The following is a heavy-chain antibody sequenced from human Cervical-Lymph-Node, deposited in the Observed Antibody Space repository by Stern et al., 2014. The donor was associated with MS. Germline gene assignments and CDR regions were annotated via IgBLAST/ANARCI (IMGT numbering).Heavy chain of an antibody. CDR2: INGNSGAT. CDR1: GYTFNGNY. D-gene: IGHD3-10*01. Sequence: VQLVESGVEVKKPGASVKVSCKASGYTFNGNYMHWVRQAPGQGLEWMGRINGNSGATDYAQKFQGRVTMTRDTSISTAYLELSRLTSDDTAVYYCARHGSGLVRGQGTLVIVSA. V-gene: IGHV1-2*06. CDR3: ARHGSGLV. J-gene: IGHJ4*02.